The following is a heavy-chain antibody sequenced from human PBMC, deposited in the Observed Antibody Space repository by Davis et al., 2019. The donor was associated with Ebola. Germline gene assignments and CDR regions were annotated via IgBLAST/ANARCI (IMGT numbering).Heavy chain of an antibody. CDR3: ARGNLHFANYFSY. D-gene: IGHD1-7*01. J-gene: IGHJ4*02. CDR1: GGSFSGYY. V-gene: IGHV4-34*01. CDR2: IYYSGST. Sequence: MPGGSLRLSCAVYGGSFSGYYWSWIRQPPGKGLEWIGSIYYSGSTSYNPSLKSRVTISVDTSKKQFSLKLSSVTAADTAVYYCARGNLHFANYFSYWGQGTLVTVSS.